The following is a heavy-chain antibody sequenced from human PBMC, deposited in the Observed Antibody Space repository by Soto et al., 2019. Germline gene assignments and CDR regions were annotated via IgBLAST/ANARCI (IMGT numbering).Heavy chain of an antibody. J-gene: IGHJ1*01. Sequence: SVKVSCKASGGTFSSYTISWVRQAPGQGLEWMGRIIPILGIANYAQKFQGRVTITADKSTSTAYMELSSLRSEDTAVYYCARDTYYYDSSGYYSPATEYFQHWGQGTLVTVSS. CDR3: ARDTYYYDSSGYYSPATEYFQH. CDR1: GGTFSSYT. D-gene: IGHD3-22*01. V-gene: IGHV1-69*04. CDR2: IIPILGIA.